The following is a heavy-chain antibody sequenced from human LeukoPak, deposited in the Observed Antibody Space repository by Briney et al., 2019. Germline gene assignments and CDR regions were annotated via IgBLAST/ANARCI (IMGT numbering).Heavy chain of an antibody. Sequence: SETLSLTCTVSGGSISSYYWSWIRQPAGKGLEWTGRIYTSGSTNYNPSLKSRVTISVDTSKNQFSLKLSSVTAANTAVYYCAGHGQGVRGVMNYWGQGTLVTVSS. J-gene: IGHJ4*02. CDR3: AGHGQGVRGVMNY. CDR2: IYTSGST. CDR1: GGSISSYY. V-gene: IGHV4-4*07. D-gene: IGHD3-10*01.